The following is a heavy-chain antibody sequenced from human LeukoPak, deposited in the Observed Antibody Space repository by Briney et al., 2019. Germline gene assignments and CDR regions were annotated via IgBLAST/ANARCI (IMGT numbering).Heavy chain of an antibody. J-gene: IGHJ4*02. CDR3: AVVPAATGFDS. CDR2: ISGSGTTI. V-gene: IGHV3-48*03. CDR1: GFTFSNYV. Sequence: GGSLRLSCAASGFTFSNYVMKWVGQAPGKGLEWVSYISGSGTTIYYSDYVKGRFTISRDNAENSVYLQMNSLTAEDTAVYYCAVVPAATGFDSCGQGTLVTVSS. D-gene: IGHD2-2*01.